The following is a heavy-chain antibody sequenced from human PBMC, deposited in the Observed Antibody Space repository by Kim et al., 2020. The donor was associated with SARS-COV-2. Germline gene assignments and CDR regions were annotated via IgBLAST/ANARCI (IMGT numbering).Heavy chain of an antibody. Sequence: SETLSLTCTVSGGSISSYYWSWIRQPPGKGLEWIGYIYYSWNTNYNPSLKSRVTISVDTSKNQFSLKLSSVTAADTAVYYCARAGGYVAPYQYWGQGTLVTVSS. CDR3: ARAGGYVAPYQY. V-gene: IGHV4-59*13. CDR1: GGSISSYY. D-gene: IGHD5-12*01. CDR2: IYYSWNT. J-gene: IGHJ4*02.